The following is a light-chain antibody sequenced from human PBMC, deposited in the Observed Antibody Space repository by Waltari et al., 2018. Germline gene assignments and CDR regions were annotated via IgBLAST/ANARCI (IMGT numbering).Light chain of an antibody. Sequence: EIVLTQSPGTLSLSPGERATLSCEARQSVSSNYLAWYQQKPGQATRLLIYSASSRATGIPDRFSGSGSGTDFTLTISRLEPEDFAVYYCQQYDNSWTFGQGTKVEIK. CDR3: QQYDNSWT. CDR1: QSVSSNY. CDR2: SAS. V-gene: IGKV3-20*01. J-gene: IGKJ1*01.